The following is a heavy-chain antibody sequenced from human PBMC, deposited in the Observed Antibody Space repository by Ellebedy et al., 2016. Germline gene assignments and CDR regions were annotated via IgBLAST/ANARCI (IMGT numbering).Heavy chain of an antibody. CDR2: INPSGGST. CDR3: ARDGRVPAAKYYYYYMDV. Sequence: ASVKVSCXASGYTFTSYYMHWVRQAPGQGLEWMGIINPSGGSTSYAQKFQGRVTMTRDTSTSTVYMELSSLRSEDTAVYYCARDGRVPAAKYYYYYMDVWGKGTTVTVSS. J-gene: IGHJ6*03. CDR1: GYTFTSYY. V-gene: IGHV1-46*01. D-gene: IGHD2-2*01.